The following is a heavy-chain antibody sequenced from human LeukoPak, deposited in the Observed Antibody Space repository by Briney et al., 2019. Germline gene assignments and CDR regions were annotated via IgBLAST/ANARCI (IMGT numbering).Heavy chain of an antibody. Sequence: ASVKVSCKASGHTFTGYYMHWVRQAPGQGLEWMGWINPNSGGTNYAQKFQGRVTMTRDTSISTAYMELSRLRSDDTAVYYCAGAALGYCSGGSCLNRFDPWGQGTLVTVSS. CDR1: GHTFTGYY. J-gene: IGHJ5*02. V-gene: IGHV1-2*02. CDR3: AGAALGYCSGGSCLNRFDP. D-gene: IGHD2-15*01. CDR2: INPNSGGT.